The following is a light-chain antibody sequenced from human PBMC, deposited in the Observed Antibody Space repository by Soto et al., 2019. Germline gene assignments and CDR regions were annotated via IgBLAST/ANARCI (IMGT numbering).Light chain of an antibody. CDR1: QSVSSY. CDR2: DTS. Sequence: EIGLTQSPGTLSLSPGERATLSCRASQSVSSYLAWYQQIHGQAPRLLIYDTSNRDTGIPARFSGSGSETDFTLSISRLEPEDFQVYHCQQCREWPLTFGGGTKV. CDR3: QQCREWPLT. J-gene: IGKJ4*01. V-gene: IGKV3-11*01.